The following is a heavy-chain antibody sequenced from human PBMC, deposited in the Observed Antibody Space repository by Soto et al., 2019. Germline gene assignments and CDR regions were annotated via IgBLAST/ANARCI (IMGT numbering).Heavy chain of an antibody. D-gene: IGHD2-2*02. CDR1: GDSVSSNSAA. V-gene: IGHV6-1*01. CDR3: ARGVYLMLPAAISYYMDV. CDR2: TYYRSKWYN. J-gene: IGHJ6*03. Sequence: PSQTLSLTCAISGDSVSSNSAAWNWIRQSPSRGLEWLGRTYYRSKWYNDYAVSAKSRITINPDTSKNQFSLQLNSVTPEDTAVYYCARGVYLMLPAAISYYMDVWGKGTTVTVSS.